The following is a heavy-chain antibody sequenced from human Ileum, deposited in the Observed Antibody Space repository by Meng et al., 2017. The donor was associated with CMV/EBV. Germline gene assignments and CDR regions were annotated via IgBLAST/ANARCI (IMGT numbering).Heavy chain of an antibody. CDR3: ALEERRLASFNY. Sequence: VQRGESGGGLVAPGGSLRLPCEVSGFSMSDYWMHWVRQTPGKGLMWLSRIRHDGSNIFYADSVKGRITISRDNAKNSLYLEINSLKVEDTAVYYCALEERRLASFNYWGQGILVTVSS. V-gene: IGHV3-74*01. D-gene: IGHD3-9*01. CDR2: IRHDGSNI. CDR1: GFSMSDYW. J-gene: IGHJ4*02.